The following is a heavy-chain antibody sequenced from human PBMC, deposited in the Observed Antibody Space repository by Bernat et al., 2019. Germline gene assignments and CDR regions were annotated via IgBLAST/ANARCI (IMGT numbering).Heavy chain of an antibody. CDR2: IRYDGSNK. J-gene: IGHJ3*02. V-gene: IGHV3-30*02. CDR1: GFTFSSHG. Sequence: QVQLVESGGGVVQPGGSLRLSCAASGFTFSSHGMHWVRQAPGKGLEWVAFIRYDGSNKYYADSVKGRFTISRDNSKNTLYLQMNSLRAEDTAVYYCAKDGITFGGVMRSHAFDIWGQGTMVTVSS. CDR3: AKDGITFGGVMRSHAFDI. D-gene: IGHD3-16*01.